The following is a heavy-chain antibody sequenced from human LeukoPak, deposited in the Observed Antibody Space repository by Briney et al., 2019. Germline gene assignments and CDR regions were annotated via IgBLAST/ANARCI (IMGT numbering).Heavy chain of an antibody. CDR2: IYYSGST. CDR1: GGSISSGGYS. Sequence: PSETLSLTCAVSGGSISSGGYSWSWIRQPPGKGLEWIGYIYYSGSTNYNPSLKSRVTISVDTSKNQFSLKLSSVTAADTAVYYCARAGYSSGSFDPWGQGTLVTVSS. D-gene: IGHD6-19*01. J-gene: IGHJ5*02. CDR3: ARAGYSSGSFDP. V-gene: IGHV4-61*08.